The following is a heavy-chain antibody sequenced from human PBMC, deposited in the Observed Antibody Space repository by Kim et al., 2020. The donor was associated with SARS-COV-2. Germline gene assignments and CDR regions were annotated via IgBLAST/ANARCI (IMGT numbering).Heavy chain of an antibody. CDR1: GYTFTSYG. D-gene: IGHD3-10*01. CDR2: ISAYNGNT. V-gene: IGHV1-18*01. J-gene: IGHJ6*02. CDR3: ARDAMTMVHYYYYGMDV. Sequence: ASVKVSCKASGYTFTSYGISWVRQAPGQGLEWMGWISAYNGNTNYAQKLQGRVTMTTDTSTSTAYMELRSLRSDDTAVYYCARDAMTMVHYYYYGMDVWGQGTTVTVSS.